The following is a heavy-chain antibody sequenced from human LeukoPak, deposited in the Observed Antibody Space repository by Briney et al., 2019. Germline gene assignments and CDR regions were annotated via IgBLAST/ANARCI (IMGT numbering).Heavy chain of an antibody. CDR1: GFTFSSYW. Sequence: GGSLRLSCAASGFTFSSYWMTWVRQAPGKGLEWVANIKQDGSAKNYVDSVKGRFTISRDNAENSLYLQMNSLRAEDTAVYYCARDLRGGDKLYYYSMDVWGQGTTVTVSS. CDR2: IKQDGSAK. V-gene: IGHV3-7*03. CDR3: ARDLRGGDKLYYYSMDV. J-gene: IGHJ6*02. D-gene: IGHD2-21*02.